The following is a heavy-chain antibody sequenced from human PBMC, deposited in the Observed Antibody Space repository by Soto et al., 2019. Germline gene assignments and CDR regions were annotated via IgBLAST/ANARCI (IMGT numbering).Heavy chain of an antibody. V-gene: IGHV4-59*01. CDR2: IYYSGST. J-gene: IGHJ4*02. CDR1: GCSISSYY. Sequence: PSGTLSLTCTVSGCSISSYYWSWIRQPPGKGLEWIGYIYYSGSTNYNPSLKSRVTISVDTSKNQFALKLSSVTAADTAVYYCARVQWETTLDYWGQGTLVTVSS. D-gene: IGHD1-26*01. CDR3: ARVQWETTLDY.